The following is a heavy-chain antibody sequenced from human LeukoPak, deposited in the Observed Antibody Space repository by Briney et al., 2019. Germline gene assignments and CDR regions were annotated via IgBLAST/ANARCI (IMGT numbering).Heavy chain of an antibody. J-gene: IGHJ3*02. CDR2: IGPYSGNT. CDR3: ARGPSSYDAFDI. CDR1: GYTFTSYG. Sequence: ASVKVSCKASGYTFTSYGISWVRQAPGQGLEWMGWIGPYSGNTNYVQRLQGRVTMTTDTSTSTAYMELRSLRSDDTAVYYCARGPSSYDAFDIWGQGTMVTVSS. D-gene: IGHD2-2*01. V-gene: IGHV1-18*01.